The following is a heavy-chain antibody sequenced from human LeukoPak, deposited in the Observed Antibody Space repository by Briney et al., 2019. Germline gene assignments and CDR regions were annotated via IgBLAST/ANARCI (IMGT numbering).Heavy chain of an antibody. J-gene: IGHJ4*02. CDR1: GSTFSSYT. CDR2: ISSSSSTI. Sequence: GGSLRLSCAASGSTFSSYTMNWVRQAPGKGLEWVSYISSSSSTIYYADSVKGRFTISRDNSKNSLYLQMNSLRAEDTAVYYCARGSWSSGWAFDYWGQGTLVTVSS. D-gene: IGHD6-19*01. V-gene: IGHV3-48*04. CDR3: ARGSWSSGWAFDY.